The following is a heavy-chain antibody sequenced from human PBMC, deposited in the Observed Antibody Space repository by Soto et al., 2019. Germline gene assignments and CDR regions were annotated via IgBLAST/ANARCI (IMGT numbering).Heavy chain of an antibody. J-gene: IGHJ5*02. D-gene: IGHD3-10*01. CDR3: ARDWCNYYGSGSYFFPGCGEYNWFDP. Sequence: GGSLRLSCAASGFTFSDYYMSWFRQAPGKGLEWVSYISSSGHIVYYADSVKGRFTISRDNAENSLYLQMNSLRAEDTAIYYCARDWCNYYGSGSYFFPGCGEYNWFDPWGQGTLVTVSS. CDR2: ISSSGHIV. CDR1: GFTFSDYY. V-gene: IGHV3-11*01.